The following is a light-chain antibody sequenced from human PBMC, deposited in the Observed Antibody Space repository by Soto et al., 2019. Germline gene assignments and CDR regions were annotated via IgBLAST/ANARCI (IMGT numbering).Light chain of an antibody. J-gene: IGLJ1*01. Sequence: QSVLTQPRSVSGSPGQSVTISCTGTSSDVGGYNYVSWYQQHPGKAPKLMIYDVSKRPSGVPDRFSGSKSGNTASLTISGLQAEDEADYYCCSDAGRYTGRVSGTGTKVTV. CDR3: CSDAGRYTGRV. CDR2: DVS. CDR1: SSDVGGYNY. V-gene: IGLV2-11*01.